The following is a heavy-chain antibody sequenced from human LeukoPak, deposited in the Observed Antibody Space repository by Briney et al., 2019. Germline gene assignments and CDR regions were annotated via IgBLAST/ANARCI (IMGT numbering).Heavy chain of an antibody. CDR1: GYSFPQYW. V-gene: IGHV5-51*01. D-gene: IGHD2-2*01. CDR2: IYPGDSDT. CDR3: ARLASSCSSTSCYSNWFDP. J-gene: IGHJ5*02. Sequence: GESLKISCKGSGYSFPQYWIGWVRQMPGKGLEWMGIIYPGDSDTKDSPSFQGQVTISADKSISTAYLQWSSLKASDTAMYYCARLASSCSSTSCYSNWFDPWGQGTLVTVSS.